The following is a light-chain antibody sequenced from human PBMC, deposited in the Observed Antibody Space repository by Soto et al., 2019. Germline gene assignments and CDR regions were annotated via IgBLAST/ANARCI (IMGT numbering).Light chain of an antibody. CDR2: GVN. CDR1: SSDVGSYTR. Sequence: QSVLTQPPSVSGPPGQSIAICCTGTSSDVGSYTRVPWYRQPPGTAPKHIFFGVNIPPAGAPDLFSGSKFGNTAYFTFFGPQAEDGANYYSSSYTTTNTYVFGRGPKVT. CDR3: SSYTTTNTYV. V-gene: IGLV2-18*02. J-gene: IGLJ1*01.